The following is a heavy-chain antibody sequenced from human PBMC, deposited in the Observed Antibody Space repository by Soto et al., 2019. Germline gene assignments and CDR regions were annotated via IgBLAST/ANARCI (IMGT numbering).Heavy chain of an antibody. Sequence: GASVKVSCKASGYTFTSYGISWVPQAPGQGLEWMGWISAYNGNTNYAQKLQGRVTMTTDTSTSTAYMELRSLRSDDTAVYYCVVAAQPYYFDYWGQGTLVTVSS. CDR2: ISAYNGNT. CDR3: VVAAQPYYFDY. J-gene: IGHJ4*02. V-gene: IGHV1-18*01. CDR1: GYTFTSYG. D-gene: IGHD2-15*01.